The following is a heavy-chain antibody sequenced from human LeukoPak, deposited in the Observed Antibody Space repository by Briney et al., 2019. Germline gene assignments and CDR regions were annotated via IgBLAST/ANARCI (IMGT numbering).Heavy chain of an antibody. CDR1: GGSFSGYY. J-gene: IGHJ6*02. Sequence: SSETLPLTCAVYGGSFSGYYWSWIRQPPGKGLEWIGEINHSGSTNYNPSLKSRVTISVDTSKNQFSLKLSSVTAADTAVYYCARGRRSSWELSFGGRNYYGMDVWGQGTTVTVSS. V-gene: IGHV4-34*01. CDR3: ARGRRSSWELSFGGRNYYGMDV. CDR2: INHSGST. D-gene: IGHD3-16*02.